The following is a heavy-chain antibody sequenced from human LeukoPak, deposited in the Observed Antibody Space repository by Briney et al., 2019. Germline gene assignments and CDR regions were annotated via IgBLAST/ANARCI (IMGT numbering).Heavy chain of an antibody. CDR1: GFTFSDYY. J-gene: IGHJ3*02. D-gene: IGHD3-10*01. CDR2: ISSSGSTI. CDR3: ARGVRRLWFGEPTGAFDI. Sequence: PGGSLRLSCAASGFTFSDYYMSWIRQAPGKGLEWVACISSSGSTIYHADSVKGRFTISRDNAKNSLYLQMNSLRAEDTAVYYCARGVRRLWFGEPTGAFDIWGQGTMVTVSS. V-gene: IGHV3-11*04.